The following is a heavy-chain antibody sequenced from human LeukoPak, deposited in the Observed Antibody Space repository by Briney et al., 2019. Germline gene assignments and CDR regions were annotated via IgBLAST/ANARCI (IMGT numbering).Heavy chain of an antibody. CDR2: IYHSGST. CDR3: VRDGYSGHDAL. CDR1: GGSISTYY. D-gene: IGHD5-12*01. Sequence: SETLSLTCTVSGGSISTYYWTWIRQPPGKGLEWIGYIYHSGSTKYNSPLKSRVTMSVDTSKNQFSLKLSSVTVADTAVYYCVRDGYSGHDALWGQGTLVTVSS. V-gene: IGHV4-59*01. J-gene: IGHJ4*02.